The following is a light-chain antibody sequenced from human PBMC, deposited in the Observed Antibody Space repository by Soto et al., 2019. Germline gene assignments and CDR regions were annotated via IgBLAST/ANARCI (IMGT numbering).Light chain of an antibody. CDR1: QSVSSN. CDR3: QQYNNWPPNT. Sequence: EIVMTQSPATLSVSPGERATLSCRASQSVSSNLAWYQQKPGQAPRLLIYGASTRATGIPARFSGSGSGTAFTITISSLQSEDFAVYYCQQYNNWPPNTFGGGTKVEIK. CDR2: GAS. J-gene: IGKJ4*01. V-gene: IGKV3-15*01.